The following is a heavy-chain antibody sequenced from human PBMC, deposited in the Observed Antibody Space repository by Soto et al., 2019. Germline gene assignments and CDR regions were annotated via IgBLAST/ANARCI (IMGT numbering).Heavy chain of an antibody. J-gene: IGHJ4*02. CDR3: RGGGAWTPEGLGY. V-gene: IGHV3-30-3*01. Sequence: QVQLVESGGGVVQPGRSLRLSCAASGFTFSSFAMHWVRQAPGKGLEWLAVISSDVVNYYYAESVKGRFTISRDNSKNPLNWQLTGLGMRTPAFNYGRGGGAWTPEGLGYWGQGTLVTVSS. D-gene: IGHD2-15*01. CDR1: GFTFSSFA. CDR2: ISSDVVNY.